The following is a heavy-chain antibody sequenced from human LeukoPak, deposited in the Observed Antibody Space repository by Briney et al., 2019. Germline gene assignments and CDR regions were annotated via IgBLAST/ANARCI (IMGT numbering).Heavy chain of an antibody. CDR1: GYTFTSYG. Sequence: ASVKVSCKASGYTFTSYGISWVRQAPRQGLEWMGWISAYSGNTNYAQKLQGRVTMTTDTSTSTAYMELRSLRSDDTAVYYCARDSRSSYYGSGSSFDPWGQGTLVTVSS. D-gene: IGHD3-10*01. CDR3: ARDSRSSYYGSGSSFDP. CDR2: ISAYSGNT. J-gene: IGHJ5*02. V-gene: IGHV1-18*01.